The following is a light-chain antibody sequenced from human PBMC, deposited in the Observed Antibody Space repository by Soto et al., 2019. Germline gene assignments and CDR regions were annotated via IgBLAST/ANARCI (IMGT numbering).Light chain of an antibody. Sequence: DIQMTQSPSSLSASVGDRVTITCRASQSISSYLNWYQQKPGKAPKLLIYAASSLQSGVPSRFSGSGSGTDFTLTISSLQPEDFATYYCQQSYSTPPCTFCQGAQVEIK. V-gene: IGKV1-39*01. CDR1: QSISSY. CDR2: AAS. CDR3: QQSYSTPPCT. J-gene: IGKJ1*01.